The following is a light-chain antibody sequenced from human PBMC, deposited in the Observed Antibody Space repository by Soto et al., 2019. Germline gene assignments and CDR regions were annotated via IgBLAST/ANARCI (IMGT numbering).Light chain of an antibody. CDR2: AAS. CDR3: QQYDSSPET. V-gene: IGKV3-20*01. Sequence: LTQSPGPLSLSPEEGATLSCRASPSVSSSYLAWYQQKPGQAPRLLIYAASSRATGIPDRFSGSGSGTDFTLTISRLQPEDSATYYCQQYDSSPETFGQGTKVDIK. J-gene: IGKJ1*01. CDR1: PSVSSSY.